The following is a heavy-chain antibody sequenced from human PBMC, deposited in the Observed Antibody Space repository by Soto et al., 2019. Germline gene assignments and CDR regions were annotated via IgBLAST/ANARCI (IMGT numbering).Heavy chain of an antibody. CDR3: SRTYDFWSGYYYYYGMDV. D-gene: IGHD3-3*01. CDR1: GYTLTELS. Sequence: ASVKVSCKVSGYTLTELSMHWVRQAPGKGLEWMGGFDPEDGETIYAQKFQGRVTITADESTSTAYMELSSLRSEDTAVYYCSRTYDFWSGYYYYYGMDVWGQGTTVTVSS. CDR2: FDPEDGET. J-gene: IGHJ6*02. V-gene: IGHV1-24*01.